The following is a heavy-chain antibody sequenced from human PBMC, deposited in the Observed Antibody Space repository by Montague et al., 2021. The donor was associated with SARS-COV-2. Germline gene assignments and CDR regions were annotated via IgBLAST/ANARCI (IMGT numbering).Heavy chain of an antibody. V-gene: IGHV4-34*01. D-gene: IGHD3-22*01. CDR2: INHSGST. Sequence: SETLSLTCAVHGGSFSDYYRSWIRQAPGKGLEWIGEINHSGSTNYNPSLKSRVTISVDTSKNQFSPKLSSVTAADTAVYYCARGAPTITMIVVVVTGAGWYFDLWGRGTLVSVSA. J-gene: IGHJ2*01. CDR1: GGSFSDYY. CDR3: ARGAPTITMIVVVVTGAGWYFDL.